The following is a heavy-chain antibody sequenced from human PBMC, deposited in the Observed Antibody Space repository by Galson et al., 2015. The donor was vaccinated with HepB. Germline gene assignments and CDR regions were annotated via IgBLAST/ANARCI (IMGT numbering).Heavy chain of an antibody. J-gene: IGHJ2*01. CDR3: ARGVLGSGWYFDL. D-gene: IGHD3-10*01. CDR1: GYTFSSFA. CDR2: ISYDGNYK. V-gene: IGHV3-30*14. Sequence: LRLSCAASGYTFSSFAMHWVRQAPGKGLAWVAQISYDGNYKYYADSVKGRFTISRDSSKSTLYLQMDSLRLEDTAVYYCARGVLGSGWYFDLWGRGTLVTVSS.